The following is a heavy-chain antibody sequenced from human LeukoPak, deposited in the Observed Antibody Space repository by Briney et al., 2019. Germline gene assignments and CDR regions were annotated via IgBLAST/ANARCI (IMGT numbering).Heavy chain of an antibody. V-gene: IGHV3-15*01. CDR3: TTDGHPYSGADSFDY. CDR1: GFTFSDAW. CDR2: ITAKNDGGAI. Sequence: PGGSLRLSCAASGFTFSDAWMTWVRQAPGKGLEWVGRITAKNDGGAIEYATPVKGRFTISGDDAKNTLYLQMNSLKTEDTAVYYCTTDGHPYSGADSFDYWGQGTLVTVSS. J-gene: IGHJ4*02. D-gene: IGHD2-15*01.